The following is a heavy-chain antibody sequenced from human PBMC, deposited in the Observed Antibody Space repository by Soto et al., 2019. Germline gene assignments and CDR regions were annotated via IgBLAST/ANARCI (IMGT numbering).Heavy chain of an antibody. V-gene: IGHV3-30-3*01. CDR2: ISYDGSNK. Sequence: QVQLVESGGGVVQPGRSLRLSCAASGFTFSSYAMHWVRQAPGKGLEWVAVISYDGSNKYYADSMKGRFTISRYHSKNTLYLQMNSLRAEDTAVYYCARDLGSLWSGNYYYGMDVWGQGTTVTVSS. CDR1: GFTFSSYA. D-gene: IGHD1-26*01. CDR3: ARDLGSLWSGNYYYGMDV. J-gene: IGHJ6*02.